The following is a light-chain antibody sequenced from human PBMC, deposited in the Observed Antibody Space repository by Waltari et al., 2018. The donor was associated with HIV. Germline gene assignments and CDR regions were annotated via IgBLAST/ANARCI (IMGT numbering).Light chain of an antibody. V-gene: IGKV3-11*01. CDR2: DVS. CDR1: QSVSSY. Sequence: EIVLTQSPATLSLYPGERATLSCRASQSVSSYLAWYQQKPGQAPRLLIHDVSNRATGNPARFRGSGSGTDFTLSISRLEPEDFAGYYCQQRSTWPRTFGPGTKVDI. J-gene: IGKJ3*01. CDR3: QQRSTWPRT.